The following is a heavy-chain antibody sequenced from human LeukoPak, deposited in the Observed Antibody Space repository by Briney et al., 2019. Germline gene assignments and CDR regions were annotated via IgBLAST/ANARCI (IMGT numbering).Heavy chain of an antibody. J-gene: IGHJ4*02. V-gene: IGHV4-59*01. Sequence: SETLSLTCTASGGSISSYYWRWIRQPPGKELEWIGYIYYSGSTNYNPSLKSRVTISVDTSKNQFSLKLSSVTAADTAVYYCARGYGSGSSYYFDYWGQGTVVTVSS. D-gene: IGHD3-10*01. CDR2: IYYSGST. CDR3: ARGYGSGSSYYFDY. CDR1: GGSISSYY.